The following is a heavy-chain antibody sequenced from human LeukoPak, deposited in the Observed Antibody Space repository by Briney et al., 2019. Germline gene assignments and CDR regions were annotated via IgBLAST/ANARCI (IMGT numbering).Heavy chain of an antibody. J-gene: IGHJ4*02. CDR1: GGSVSSYY. CDR2: IYNSGSA. Sequence: SETLSLTCTVSGGSVSSYYWNWIRQPPGKGLEWIGYIYNSGSATYNPSLQSRVTISVATSKNQFSLKLSSVTAADTALYYCARDRASAGGFDYWGQGTLVTVSS. D-gene: IGHD2-15*01. CDR3: ARDRASAGGFDY. V-gene: IGHV4-59*02.